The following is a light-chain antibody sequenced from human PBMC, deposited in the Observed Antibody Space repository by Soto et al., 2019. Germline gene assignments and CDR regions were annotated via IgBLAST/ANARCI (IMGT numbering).Light chain of an antibody. CDR1: QSVSSSY. CDR3: QQYVSSPFT. V-gene: IGKV3-20*01. Sequence: EIVLTQSPGTLSLSPGERATLSCRASQSVSSSYLAWYQQKPGQAPRLLIYGASSRATGIPDRFSGSGSGTDFTLTISRLEPEDFAVYYCQQYVSSPFTFGPGTKVGIK. J-gene: IGKJ3*01. CDR2: GAS.